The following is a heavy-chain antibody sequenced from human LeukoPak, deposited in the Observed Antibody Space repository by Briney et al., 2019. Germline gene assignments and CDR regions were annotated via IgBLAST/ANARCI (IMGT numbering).Heavy chain of an antibody. Sequence: SETLSLTCAVYGGSFSGYFWSWIRQPPGKGLEWIGEINNSGSTNYNPSLKSRVTISVDTSKNQFSLKLSSVTAADTAVYYCARGGYCSSTSCYSSLGFGPWGQGTLVTVSS. J-gene: IGHJ5*02. D-gene: IGHD2-2*01. CDR3: ARGGYCSSTSCYSSLGFGP. V-gene: IGHV4-34*01. CDR1: GGSFSGYF. CDR2: INNSGST.